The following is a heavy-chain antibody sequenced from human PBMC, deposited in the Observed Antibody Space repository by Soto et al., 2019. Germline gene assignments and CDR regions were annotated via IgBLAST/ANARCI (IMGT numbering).Heavy chain of an antibody. D-gene: IGHD2-8*01. CDR2: IEPVNSYT. J-gene: IGHJ6*02. V-gene: IGHV5-10-1*01. CDR1: GYSFTRYW. CDR3: ARQPYCTNGVCYSDYYDYYGMDV. Sequence: PGESLKISCKRPGYSFTRYWISWVRQMPGKGLEWMGRIEPVNSYTNYSPAFEGRVNTSADKSISSSFLQWSSLKASYTAMYYCARQPYCTNGVCYSDYYDYYGMDVWGQGTTVTVSS.